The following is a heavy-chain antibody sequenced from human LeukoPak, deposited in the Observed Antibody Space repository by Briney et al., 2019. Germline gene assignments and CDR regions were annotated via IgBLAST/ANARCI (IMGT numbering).Heavy chain of an antibody. Sequence: SETLSLTCTVSGGSITNYYWAWIRQPPGKGLEWIGNIYYTGGTKYNPSLRSRVTISVDPSKNQFSLKLSSVTAADTAVYYCARQSIAARGYYYYMDVWGKGTTVTVSS. CDR3: ARQSIAARGYYYYMDV. V-gene: IGHV4-59*08. CDR2: IYYTGGT. J-gene: IGHJ6*03. D-gene: IGHD6-6*01. CDR1: GGSITNYY.